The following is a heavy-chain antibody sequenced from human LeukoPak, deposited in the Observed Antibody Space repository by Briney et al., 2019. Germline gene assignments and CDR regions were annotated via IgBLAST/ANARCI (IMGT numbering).Heavy chain of an antibody. CDR3: ARGTSWSSPDWYMDV. CDR2: VVSSGSL. CDR1: GFTFSNYA. Sequence: GGSLRLSCKASGFTFSNYAMNWVRQAPGRGLEWVSSVVSSGSLHYADSVEGRFTISRDNSKSTLYLQMTSLRDEDTAIFYCARGTSWSSPDWYMDVWGEGTTVTVSS. J-gene: IGHJ6*03. V-gene: IGHV3-23*01. D-gene: IGHD1/OR15-1a*01.